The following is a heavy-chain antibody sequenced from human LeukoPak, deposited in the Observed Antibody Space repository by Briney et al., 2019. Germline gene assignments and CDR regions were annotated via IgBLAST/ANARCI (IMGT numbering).Heavy chain of an antibody. V-gene: IGHV4-38-2*02. J-gene: IGHJ4*02. Sequence: SETLSLTCTVSGYSISSGYYWGWIRQPPGKGLEWIGSIYHSGSTYYNPSPKSRVTISVDTSKNQFSLKLSSVTAADTAVYYCAGASYGSGSYGGFYFDYWGQGTLVTVSS. CDR1: GYSISSGYY. D-gene: IGHD3-10*01. CDR3: AGASYGSGSYGGFYFDY. CDR2: IYHSGST.